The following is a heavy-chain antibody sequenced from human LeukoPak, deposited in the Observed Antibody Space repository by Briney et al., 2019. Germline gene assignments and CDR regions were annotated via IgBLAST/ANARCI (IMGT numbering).Heavy chain of an antibody. J-gene: IGHJ4*02. D-gene: IGHD6-13*01. CDR3: ARSPTRTAAGPIDY. Sequence: SETLSLTCTVSGGSISSYYWSWIRQPPGKGLEWIGYIYYSGSTNYNPSLKSRVTISVDTSKNQFSLKLSSVTAADTAMYYCARSPTRTAAGPIDYWGQGTLVTVSS. CDR1: GGSISSYY. CDR2: IYYSGST. V-gene: IGHV4-59*01.